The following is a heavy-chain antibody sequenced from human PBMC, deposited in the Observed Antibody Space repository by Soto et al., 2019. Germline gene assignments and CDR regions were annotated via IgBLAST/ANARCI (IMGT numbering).Heavy chain of an antibody. CDR3: AKERGGRDCCVTSCGLFHYCIDV. CDR1: GATVSRGDYC. Sequence: SETLSLTCTVSGATVSRGDYCWTWIRQPPGKGLEWLGNIYSSGTTNYNPALKSRVTISLDTSRSSFSLKLTSVTAVDTAIYYCAKERGGRDCCVTSCGLFHYCIDVWGQGTPVTVSS. V-gene: IGHV4-61*03. J-gene: IGHJ6*02. CDR2: IYSSGTT. D-gene: IGHD2-21*01.